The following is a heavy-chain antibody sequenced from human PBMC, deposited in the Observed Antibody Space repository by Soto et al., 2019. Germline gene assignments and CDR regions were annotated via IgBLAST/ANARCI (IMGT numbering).Heavy chain of an antibody. V-gene: IGHV3-48*01. CDR2: ISSSSSTI. J-gene: IGHJ4*02. CDR3: ARPTCYYESSGPPAY. D-gene: IGHD3-22*01. CDR1: GFTFSTYS. Sequence: PGGSLRLSCAASGFTFSTYSMNWVRQAPGKGLEWVSYISSSSSTIFYTDSVKGRFTVSRDNAKNSLYLQMNSLRAEDTAVYYCARPTCYYESSGPPAYWGQGTLVTVSS.